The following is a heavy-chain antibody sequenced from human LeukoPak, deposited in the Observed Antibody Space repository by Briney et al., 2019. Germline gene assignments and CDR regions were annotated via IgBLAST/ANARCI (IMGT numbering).Heavy chain of an antibody. CDR2: ISANGETT. CDR3: AKDRGF. J-gene: IGHJ4*02. Sequence: GGSLRLSCTASGFTLSTYAMTWVRQAPGKGLEWVSGISANGETTYYTDSVKGRFTISRDSSKDTLYLQMNSLRAEDTAVYYCAKDRGFWGQGTLVTVSS. CDR1: GFTLSTYA. V-gene: IGHV3-23*01.